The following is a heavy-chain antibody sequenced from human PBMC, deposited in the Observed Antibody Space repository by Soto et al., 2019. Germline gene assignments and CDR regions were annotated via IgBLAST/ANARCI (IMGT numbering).Heavy chain of an antibody. CDR3: AKERDARGYFDY. V-gene: IGHV3-23*01. CDR2: ITGSGTNT. CDR1: GFTFSTYS. D-gene: IGHD6-6*01. Sequence: EVQLLESGGGLVQPGGSLRLSCAASGFTFSTYSMSWVRQAPGQGLEWVSAITGSGTNTYYVDSAKGRFTISRDNSKNTLYLQRNSLRAEDTAVYYCAKERDARGYFDYWGQGTLVTVSS. J-gene: IGHJ4*02.